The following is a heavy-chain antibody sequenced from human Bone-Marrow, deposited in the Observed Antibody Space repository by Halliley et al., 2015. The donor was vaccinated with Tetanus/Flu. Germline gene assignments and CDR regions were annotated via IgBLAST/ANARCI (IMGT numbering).Heavy chain of an antibody. CDR2: INQSGST. J-gene: IGHJ5*02. Sequence: TLSLTCSVSGGSFSYYYWSWVRQPPGKGLEWIGDINQSGSTNYSPSLESRVTISIDTSKNQFSLKLKSLAAADTAVYFCARIVGVGYCPGSSCSPPSDAWGQGTLVTVSS. V-gene: IGHV4-34*01. CDR1: GGSFSYYY. CDR3: ARIVGVGYCPGSSCSPPSDA. D-gene: IGHD2-21*01.